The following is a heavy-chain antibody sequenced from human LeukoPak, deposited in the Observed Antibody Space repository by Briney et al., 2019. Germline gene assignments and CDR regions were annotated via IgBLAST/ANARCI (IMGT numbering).Heavy chain of an antibody. J-gene: IGHJ4*02. CDR2: ISGSGGST. D-gene: IGHD6-19*01. CDR1: GFTFSSYG. CDR3: APGYSSGWYEVFGY. Sequence: PGGTLRLSCAASGFTFSSYGMSWVRQAPGKGLEWVSAISGSGGSTYYADSVKGRFTISRDNSKNTLYLQMNSLRAEDTAVYYCAPGYSSGWYEVFGYWGQGTLVTVSS. V-gene: IGHV3-23*01.